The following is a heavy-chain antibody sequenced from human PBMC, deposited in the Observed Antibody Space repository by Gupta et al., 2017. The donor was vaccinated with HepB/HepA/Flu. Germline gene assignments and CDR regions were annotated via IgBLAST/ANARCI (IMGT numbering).Heavy chain of an antibody. D-gene: IGHD3-3*01. CDR1: GGSFSGSY. Sequence: QVQLQQWGAGLLKPSETLSLTCAVYGGSFSGSYWSWIRQPPGKGLEWIGEINHSGSTNYNPSLKSRVTISVDTSKNQFSLKLSSVTAADTAVYYCARVHYDFWSGYYSRFSYFDYWGQGTLVTVSS. J-gene: IGHJ4*02. CDR2: INHSGST. V-gene: IGHV4-34*01. CDR3: ARVHYDFWSGYYSRFSYFDY.